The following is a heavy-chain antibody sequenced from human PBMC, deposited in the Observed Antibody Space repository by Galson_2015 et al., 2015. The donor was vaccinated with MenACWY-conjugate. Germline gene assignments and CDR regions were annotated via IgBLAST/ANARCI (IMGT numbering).Heavy chain of an antibody. CDR2: INQDRSEK. CDR1: GFTFSKYW. Sequence: SLRLSCAASGFTFSKYWMTWVRQAPGKGLEWVANINQDRSEKYYVDSVKGRFTISRDNAKNSLSLQMNSLRVEDTAVYYCVRDRRYCASTTCPYFYYGLDVRGQGTLVTVSS. D-gene: IGHD2-2*01. J-gene: IGHJ6*02. V-gene: IGHV3-7*03. CDR3: VRDRRYCASTTCPYFYYGLDV.